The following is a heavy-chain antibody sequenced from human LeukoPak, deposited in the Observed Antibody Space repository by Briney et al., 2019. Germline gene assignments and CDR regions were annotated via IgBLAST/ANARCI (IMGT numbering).Heavy chain of an antibody. Sequence: SETLSLTCTVSGGSLSGFYWSWIRQPPGAGLEWIGYVYYSGSTTYNPSLKSRVTISVDTSKNQFSLRLGSVTAADTAVYYCAKYAPPTTVVTRYFDYWGQGTLVTVSS. D-gene: IGHD4-23*01. CDR1: GGSLSGFY. J-gene: IGHJ4*02. V-gene: IGHV4-59*03. CDR3: AKYAPPTTVVTRYFDY. CDR2: VYYSGST.